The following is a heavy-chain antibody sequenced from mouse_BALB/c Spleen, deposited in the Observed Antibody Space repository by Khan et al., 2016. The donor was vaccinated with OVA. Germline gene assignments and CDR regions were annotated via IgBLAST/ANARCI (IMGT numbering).Heavy chain of an antibody. CDR1: GYTFTSYY. V-gene: IGHV1S81*02. D-gene: IGHD1-1*02. Sequence: QVQLQQSGAELVKPGASVRLSCKASGYTFTSYYLYWVKQRPGQGLEWIGDINPSNGGTNFNEKFKSKATLTVDKSSSTAYMQLSSLTSEDSAVYYCTRSGYGPFAYWGQGTLVTVSA. CDR2: INPSNGGT. J-gene: IGHJ3*01. CDR3: TRSGYGPFAY.